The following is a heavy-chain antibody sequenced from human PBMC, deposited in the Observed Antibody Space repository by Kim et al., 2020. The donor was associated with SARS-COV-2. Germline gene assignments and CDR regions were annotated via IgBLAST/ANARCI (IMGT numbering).Heavy chain of an antibody. D-gene: IGHD3-10*02. V-gene: IGHV3-15*05. Sequence: GGSLRLSCADSGFTFKDAWMSWVRQAPGKGLEWVGRIKSKADGGTANYAAPVKGRFTISRDDSENTLYLQVSSLKTEDTAVYYCTTEPHPSRGIEEPLYSFKHWGQGTLLSVSS. CDR1: GFTFKDAW. J-gene: IGHJ4*02. CDR2: IKSKADGGTA. CDR3: TTEPHPSRGIEEPLYSFKH.